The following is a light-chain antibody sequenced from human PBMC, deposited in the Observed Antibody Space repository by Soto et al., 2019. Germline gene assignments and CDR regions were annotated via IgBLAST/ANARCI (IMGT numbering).Light chain of an antibody. V-gene: IGLV2-14*01. CDR3: SAYTSSSTLGV. CDR1: SSDVGGYNY. Sequence: QSALTQPASVSGSPGQSITISCTGTSSDVGGYNYVSWYQHHPGKAPKLIIYEVSNRPSGVSDRFSGSKSGNTASLTISGRQAEDEADDYCSAYTSSSTLGVFGTGTKLTVL. CDR2: EVS. J-gene: IGLJ1*01.